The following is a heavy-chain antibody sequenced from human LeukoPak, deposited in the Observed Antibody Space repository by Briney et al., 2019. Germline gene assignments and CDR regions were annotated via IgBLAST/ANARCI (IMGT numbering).Heavy chain of an antibody. Sequence: ASVKVSCKASGYTFTSYGITWMRQAPGQGLEWMGWISANNGDTDYPQKFQGRVTMTTDTYTTTAYMELRSLRSDDTATYYCARDYGGNSGWFDPWGQGTLVTVSS. CDR1: GYTFTSYG. CDR2: ISANNGDT. D-gene: IGHD4-23*01. J-gene: IGHJ5*02. CDR3: ARDYGGNSGWFDP. V-gene: IGHV1-18*01.